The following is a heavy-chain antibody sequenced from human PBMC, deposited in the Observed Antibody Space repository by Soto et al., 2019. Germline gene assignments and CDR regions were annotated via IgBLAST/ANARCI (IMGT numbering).Heavy chain of an antibody. D-gene: IGHD6-19*01. CDR3: ARRTGKWQWLSIYRARYYFDY. CDR2: IFSNDEK. Sequence: QVTLKESGPVLVKPTETLTLTCTGSGFSLSNARMGVSWIRQPPGKALEWLAHIFSNDEKSYSTSLKSRLTTSKDTSKGLVVLTMTNMDPVDTATYYCARRTGKWQWLSIYRARYYFDYWGQGTLVTVSS. J-gene: IGHJ4*02. CDR1: GFSLSNARMG. V-gene: IGHV2-26*01.